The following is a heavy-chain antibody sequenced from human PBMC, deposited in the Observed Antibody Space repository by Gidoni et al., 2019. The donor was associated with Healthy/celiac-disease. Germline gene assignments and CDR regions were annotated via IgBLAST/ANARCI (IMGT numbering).Heavy chain of an antibody. J-gene: IGHJ4*02. Sequence: QVQLQESGPGLVKPSETLSLTCTVTGGSISSYYWSWIRQPPGKGLEWIGDIYYSGSTNYNPSLKSRVTISVDTSKNQFSLKLSSVTAADTAVYYCAGQRRYGDLDYWGQGTLVTVSS. CDR2: IYYSGST. CDR3: AGQRRYGDLDY. D-gene: IGHD4-17*01. CDR1: GGSISSYY. V-gene: IGHV4-59*08.